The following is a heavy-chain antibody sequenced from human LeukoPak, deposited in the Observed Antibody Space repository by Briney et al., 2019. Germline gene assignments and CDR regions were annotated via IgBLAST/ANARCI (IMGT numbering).Heavy chain of an antibody. CDR2: IYPGDSDT. Sequence: GESLKISCYSSGYSFTSPCVDWVPQMPGKGLEWMGIIYPGDSDTRYSPSFQGQVTISADKSISTAYLQWSSLKASHSLKYYSLRAKESGGNCPQSEEYDFDYWGQGTLVTVSS. CDR1: GYSFTSPC. J-gene: IGHJ4*02. V-gene: IGHV5-51*01. D-gene: IGHD2-15*01. CDR3: LRAKESGGNCPQSEEYDFDY.